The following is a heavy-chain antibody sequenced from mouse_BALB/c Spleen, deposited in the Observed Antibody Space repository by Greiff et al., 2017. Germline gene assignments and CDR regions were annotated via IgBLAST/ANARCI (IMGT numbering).Heavy chain of an antibody. CDR2: IRSKSNNYAT. CDR3: VRLLWSYWYFDV. Sequence: VQLKESGGGLVQPKGSLKLSCAASGFTFNTYAMNWVRQAPGKGLEWVARIRSKSNNYATYYADSVKDRFTISRDDSQSMLYLQMNNLKTEDTAMYYCVRLLWSYWYFDVWGAGTTVTVSS. J-gene: IGHJ1*01. CDR1: GFTFNTYA. D-gene: IGHD2-1*01. V-gene: IGHV10-1*02.